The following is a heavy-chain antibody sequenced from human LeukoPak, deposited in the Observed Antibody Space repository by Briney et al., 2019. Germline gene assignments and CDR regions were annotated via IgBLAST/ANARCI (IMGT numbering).Heavy chain of an antibody. Sequence: PEGSLRLSCAASGFTFSSYAMSWVRQAPGKGLEWVSAISGSGGSTYYADSVKGRFTISRDNSKNTLYLQMNSLRAEDTAVYYCAKETYYDSSGYSPFDYWGQGTLVTVSS. CDR3: AKETYYDSSGYSPFDY. V-gene: IGHV3-23*01. J-gene: IGHJ4*02. CDR2: ISGSGGST. CDR1: GFTFSSYA. D-gene: IGHD3-22*01.